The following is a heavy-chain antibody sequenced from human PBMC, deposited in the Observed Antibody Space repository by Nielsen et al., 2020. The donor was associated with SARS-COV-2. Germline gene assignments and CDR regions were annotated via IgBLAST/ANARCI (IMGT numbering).Heavy chain of an antibody. CDR3: SRDPGTVVVVAATLGGAYGMDV. Sequence: GGSLRLSCAASGFTFDAYGMSWVRQAPGQGLEGVSGINWNGGSTGYEDSVKGRFTISRDNPKNSLYLQMNSLKAEDTALYHCSRDPGTVVVVAATLGGAYGMDVWGQGTTVTVSS. CDR2: INWNGGST. D-gene: IGHD2-15*01. J-gene: IGHJ6*02. V-gene: IGHV3-20*01. CDR1: GFTFDAYG.